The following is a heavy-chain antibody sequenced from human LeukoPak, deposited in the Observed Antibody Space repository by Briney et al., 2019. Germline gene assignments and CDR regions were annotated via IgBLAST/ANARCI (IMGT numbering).Heavy chain of an antibody. CDR2: MYYSGST. Sequence: PSETLSLTCTVSGGSIGSYYWYWIRQPPGKGLEWIGNMYYSGSTNYNPSLKSRVTISVDSSKNQFSLKLSSVTAADTAVYYCAGADSSSWVDYWGQGTPVTISS. D-gene: IGHD6-13*01. V-gene: IGHV4-59*01. CDR3: AGADSSSWVDY. J-gene: IGHJ4*02. CDR1: GGSIGSYY.